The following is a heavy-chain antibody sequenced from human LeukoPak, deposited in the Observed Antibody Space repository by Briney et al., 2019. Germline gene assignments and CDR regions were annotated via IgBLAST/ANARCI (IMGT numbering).Heavy chain of an antibody. CDR2: INTNTGNP. J-gene: IGHJ4*02. D-gene: IGHD6-13*01. V-gene: IGHV7-4-1*02. CDR1: GYTFTSYA. CDR3: ARELKQQRTLKRGLVGY. Sequence: ASVKVSCKASGYTFTSYAMNWVRQAPGQGLEWMGWINTNTGNPTYAQGFTGRFVFSLDTSVSTAYLQISSLKAEDTAVYYCARELKQQRTLKRGLVGYWGQGTLVTVSS.